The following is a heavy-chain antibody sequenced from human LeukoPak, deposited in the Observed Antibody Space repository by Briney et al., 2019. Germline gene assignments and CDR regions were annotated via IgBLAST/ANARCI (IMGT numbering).Heavy chain of an antibody. CDR3: ARDKDTATVKLFDY. J-gene: IGHJ4*02. D-gene: IGHD5-18*01. V-gene: IGHV3-48*01. CDR1: GFTFNTYT. CDR2: ISGSSGII. Sequence: GGSLRLSCAASGFTFNTYTMNWVRQAPGKGLERVSYISGSSGIIDYADSVRGRFTISRDNAKNSLYLQMNSLRAEDTAVYYCARDKDTATVKLFDYWGQGTLVTVSS.